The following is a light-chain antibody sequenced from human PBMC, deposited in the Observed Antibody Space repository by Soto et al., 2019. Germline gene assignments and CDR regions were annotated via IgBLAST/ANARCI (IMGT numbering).Light chain of an antibody. CDR1: SSNIGAGYD. J-gene: IGLJ3*02. CDR3: QSYASSLSGSV. Sequence: QSVLTQPPSVSGAPGLRVTVSCTGSSSNIGAGYDVHWYQQLPGTAPKLLIYSNTNRPSGVPDRFSGSKSGTSASLAITGLQAEDEADYYCQSYASSLSGSVFGGGTKLTVL. V-gene: IGLV1-40*01. CDR2: SNT.